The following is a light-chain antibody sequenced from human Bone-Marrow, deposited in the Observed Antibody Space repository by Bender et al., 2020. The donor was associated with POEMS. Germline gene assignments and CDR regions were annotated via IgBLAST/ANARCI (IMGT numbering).Light chain of an antibody. CDR1: KLGDKN. CDR3: QACSSSTRFV. CDR2: RDN. Sequence: SYELTQPPSVSVSPGQTASVTCSGEKLGDKNVCWYQQRTGQSPVLIIYRDNERPSGIPDRFTASSSGTTATLTIRGTQPMDEADYYCQACSSSTRFVFGTGTKVTVL. V-gene: IGLV3-1*01. J-gene: IGLJ1*01.